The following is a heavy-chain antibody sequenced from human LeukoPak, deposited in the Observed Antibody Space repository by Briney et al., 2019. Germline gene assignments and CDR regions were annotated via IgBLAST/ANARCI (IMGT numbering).Heavy chain of an antibody. Sequence: GGSLRLSCAASGFTFSSYEMNWVRQAPGKGLEWVSYINRSGTSTYYADSVKGRFTISRDNAKNTLYLQMNSLRAEDSALYYCARIRESLGLGAFDIWGQGTMVTVSS. V-gene: IGHV3-48*03. CDR3: ARIRESLGLGAFDI. D-gene: IGHD7-27*01. CDR2: INRSGTST. CDR1: GFTFSSYE. J-gene: IGHJ3*02.